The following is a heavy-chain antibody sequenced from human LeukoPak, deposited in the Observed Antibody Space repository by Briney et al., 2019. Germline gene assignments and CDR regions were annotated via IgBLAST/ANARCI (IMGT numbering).Heavy chain of an antibody. J-gene: IGHJ5*02. CDR3: ARDIVVVPAAGGNWFDP. D-gene: IGHD2-2*01. Sequence: PSETLSLTCTVSGGSISSSSYYWGWIRQPPGKGLEWIGSIYYSGSTYYNPSLKSRVTISVDTSKNQFSLKLSSVTAADTAVYYCARDIVVVPAAGGNWFDPWGQGTLVTVSS. CDR1: GGSISSSSYY. CDR2: IYYSGST. V-gene: IGHV4-39*07.